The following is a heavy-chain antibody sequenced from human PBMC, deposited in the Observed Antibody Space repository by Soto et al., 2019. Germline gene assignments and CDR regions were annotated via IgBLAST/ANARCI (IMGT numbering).Heavy chain of an antibody. CDR1: GFTFSSYS. CDR2: ISSSSSTI. CDR3: ARDLPGIAVAGSTGVFDY. V-gene: IGHV3-48*01. J-gene: IGHJ4*02. Sequence: GGSLRLSCAASGFTFSSYSMNWVRQAPGKGLEWVSYISSSSSTIYYADSVKGRFTISRDNAKNSLYLQMNSLRAEDTAVYYCARDLPGIAVAGSTGVFDYWGQGTLVTVSS. D-gene: IGHD6-19*01.